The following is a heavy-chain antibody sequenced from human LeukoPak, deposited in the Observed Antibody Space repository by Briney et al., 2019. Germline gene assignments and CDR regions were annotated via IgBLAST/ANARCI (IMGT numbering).Heavy chain of an antibody. V-gene: IGHV4-30-4*01. D-gene: IGHD6-13*01. CDR3: ARGGSSGPDY. CDR1: GGSISSGDYY. Sequence: SETLSLTCTVSGGSISSGDYYWSWIRQPPGKGLEWIGYIYYSGSTYYNPSLKSRVTISVDRSKNQFSLKLSSVTAADTAVYYCARGGSSGPDYWGQGTLVTVSS. J-gene: IGHJ4*02. CDR2: IYYSGST.